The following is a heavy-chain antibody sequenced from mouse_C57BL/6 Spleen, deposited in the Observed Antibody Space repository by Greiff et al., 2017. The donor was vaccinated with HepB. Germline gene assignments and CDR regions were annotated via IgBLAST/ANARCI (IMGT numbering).Heavy chain of an antibody. CDR1: GYTFTDYY. CDR2: INPNNGGT. V-gene: IGHV1-26*01. CDR3: ARGRFDWEGPWFAY. D-gene: IGHD4-1*01. J-gene: IGHJ3*01. Sequence: EVQLQQSGPELVKPGASVKISCKASGYTFTDYYMNWVKQSHGKSLEWIGDINPNNGGTSYNQKFKGKATLTVDKSSSTAYMELRSLTSEDSAVYYCARGRFDWEGPWFAYWGQGTLVTVSA.